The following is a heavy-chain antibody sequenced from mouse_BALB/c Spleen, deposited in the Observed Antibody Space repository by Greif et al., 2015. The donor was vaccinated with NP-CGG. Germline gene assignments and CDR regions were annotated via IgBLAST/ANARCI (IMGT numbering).Heavy chain of an antibody. CDR3: ARETWDKRAWFAY. J-gene: IGHJ3*01. CDR1: GYTFTDYN. V-gene: IGHV1S29*02. CDR2: IYPYNGGT. Sequence: VHVKQSGPELVKPGASVKISCKASGYTFTDYNMHWVKQSHGKSLEWIGYIYPYNGGTGYNQKFKSKATLTVDNSSSTAYMELRSLTSEDSAVYYCARETWDKRAWFAYWGQGTLVTVSA. D-gene: IGHD4-1*01.